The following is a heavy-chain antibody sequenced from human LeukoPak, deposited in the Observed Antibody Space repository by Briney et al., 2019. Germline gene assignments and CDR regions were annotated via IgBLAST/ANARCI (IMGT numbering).Heavy chain of an antibody. V-gene: IGHV1-8*01. J-gene: IGHJ6*02. CDR1: GYTFTSYD. D-gene: IGHD3-22*01. Sequence: ASVKVSCKASGYTFTSYDINWVRQATGQGLEWMGWMNPNSGNTGYAQKFQGGVTMTRNTSISTAYMELSSLRSEDTAVYYCARGLDSSGYYHYYYYGMDVWGQGTTVTVSS. CDR3: ARGLDSSGYYHYYYYGMDV. CDR2: MNPNSGNT.